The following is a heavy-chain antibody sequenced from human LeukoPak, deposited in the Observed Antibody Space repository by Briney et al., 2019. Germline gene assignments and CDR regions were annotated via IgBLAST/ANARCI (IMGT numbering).Heavy chain of an antibody. CDR2: IIPILGIA. J-gene: IGHJ6*02. V-gene: IGHV1-69*04. CDR1: GGTFSSYA. Sequence: APVKVSCKASGGTFSSYAISWVRQAPGQGLEWMGRIIPILGIANYAQKFQGRVTITADKSTSTAYMELSSLRSEDTAVYYRASGRFSNWGQGTTVTVSS. D-gene: IGHD3-3*01. CDR3: ASGRFSN.